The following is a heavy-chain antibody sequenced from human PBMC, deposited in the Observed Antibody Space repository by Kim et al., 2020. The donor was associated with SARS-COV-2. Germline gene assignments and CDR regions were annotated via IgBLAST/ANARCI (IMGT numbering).Heavy chain of an antibody. Sequence: ASVKVSCKTSGHFFTRDSIHWVRQAPGQGLEWMGGIDCGNGNTIYSQKFQGRVTFTTDTSASTAYMELSFLRSDDSAVYYCLGGCYFVYWGQGTLVTVSS. D-gene: IGHD3-16*01. J-gene: IGHJ4*02. CDR2: IDCGNGNT. V-gene: IGHV1-3*01. CDR3: LGGCYFVY. CDR1: GHFFTRDS.